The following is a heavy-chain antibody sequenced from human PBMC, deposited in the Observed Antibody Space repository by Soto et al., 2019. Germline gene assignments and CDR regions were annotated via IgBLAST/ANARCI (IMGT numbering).Heavy chain of an antibody. CDR1: GVSIRGSH. CDR3: VNNYRSDGPGWFDP. D-gene: IGHD3-16*02. CDR2: IYASGTT. V-gene: IGHV4-4*07. J-gene: IGHJ5*02. Sequence: QVQLKESGPGLVKPSETLSITCIVSGVSIRGSHWSWIRQSAAKGLEWIWRIYASGTTNSNPAIKTRVAISVDASKNQVSLDLTYVTTEEAAVYYCVNNYRSDGPGWFDPWGQGIMVTVSS.